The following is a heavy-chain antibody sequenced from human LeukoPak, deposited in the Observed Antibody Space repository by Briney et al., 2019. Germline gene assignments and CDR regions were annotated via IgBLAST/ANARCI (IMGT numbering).Heavy chain of an antibody. V-gene: IGHV3-23*01. D-gene: IGHD3-22*01. CDR1: GFTFSSYA. CDR2: ISGSGGST. J-gene: IGHJ4*02. CDR3: AKERVARTYYYDSSGYYGVDY. Sequence: PGGSLRLSCAASGFTFSSYAMSWVRQAPGKGPEWVSAISGSGGSTYYADSVKGRFTISRDNSKNTPYLQMNSLRAEDTAVYYCAKERVARTYYYDSSGYYGVDYWGQGTLVTVSS.